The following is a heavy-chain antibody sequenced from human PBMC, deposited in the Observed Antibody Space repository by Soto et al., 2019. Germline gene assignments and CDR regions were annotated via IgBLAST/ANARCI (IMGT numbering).Heavy chain of an antibody. CDR3: ARDASAAGGDNWFDP. D-gene: IGHD6-13*01. J-gene: IGHJ5*02. Sequence: QVQLVESGGGLVKPGGSLRLSCAASGFTFSDYYMSWIRQAPGKGLEWVSYISSSSSYTNYADSVKGRFTISRDNAKNSLYLQMNSLRAEDTAVYYCARDASAAGGDNWFDPWGQGTLVTVSS. CDR1: GFTFSDYY. V-gene: IGHV3-11*05. CDR2: ISSSSSYT.